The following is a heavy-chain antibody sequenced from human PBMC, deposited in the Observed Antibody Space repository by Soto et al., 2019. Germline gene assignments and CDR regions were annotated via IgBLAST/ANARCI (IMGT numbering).Heavy chain of an antibody. CDR3: ERHYTTGNNWKYFDY. J-gene: IGHJ4*02. D-gene: IGHD1-1*01. V-gene: IGHV4-59*08. Sequence: PSETLSLTCTVSGGSISSYYWSWIRQPPGKGLEWIGYIYYSGSTNYNPSLKSRVTISLDTSKNQFSLRLTSVTAADTAVYYCERHYTTGNNWKYFDYWGQGTLVTVSS. CDR1: GGSISSYY. CDR2: IYYSGST.